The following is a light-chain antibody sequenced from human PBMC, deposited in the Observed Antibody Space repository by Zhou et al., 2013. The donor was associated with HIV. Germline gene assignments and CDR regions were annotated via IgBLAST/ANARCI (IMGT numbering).Light chain of an antibody. CDR1: QDISSY. V-gene: IGKV1-9*01. Sequence: DIHLTQSPSFLSASVGDRVTITCRASQDISSYLTWYQQKPGRAPKVLIYAASTLQSGVPSRFSGGGSGTEFTLTISSLQPEDFATYYCQQLISSPITFGGGTKMEIK. J-gene: IGKJ4*01. CDR2: AAS. CDR3: QQLISSPIT.